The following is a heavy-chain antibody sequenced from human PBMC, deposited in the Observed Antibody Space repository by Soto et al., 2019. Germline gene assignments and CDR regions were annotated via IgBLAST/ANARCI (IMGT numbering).Heavy chain of an antibody. CDR2: IVVGSGNT. CDR1: GFTFTSSA. V-gene: IGHV1-58*01. J-gene: IGHJ6*02. Sequence: SVKVSCKASGFTFTSSAVQWVRQARGQRLEWIGWIVVGSGNTNYAQKFQERVTITRDMSTSTAYMELSSLRSEDTAVYYCAAENLVVPAAILYYYYGMDVWGQGTTVTVSS. CDR3: AAENLVVPAAILYYYYGMDV. D-gene: IGHD2-2*01.